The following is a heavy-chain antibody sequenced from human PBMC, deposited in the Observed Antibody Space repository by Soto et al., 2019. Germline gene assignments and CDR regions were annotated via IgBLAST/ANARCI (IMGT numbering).Heavy chain of an antibody. Sequence: ASVKVSCKASGGTFSSYAISWVRQAPGQGLEWMGGIIPIFGTANYAQKFQGRVTITADESTSTAYMELSSLRSEDTAVYYCARDSAFRYGDLDYWGQGTLVTVSS. J-gene: IGHJ4*02. V-gene: IGHV1-69*13. CDR1: GGTFSSYA. CDR3: ARDSAFRYGDLDY. CDR2: IIPIFGTA. D-gene: IGHD4-17*01.